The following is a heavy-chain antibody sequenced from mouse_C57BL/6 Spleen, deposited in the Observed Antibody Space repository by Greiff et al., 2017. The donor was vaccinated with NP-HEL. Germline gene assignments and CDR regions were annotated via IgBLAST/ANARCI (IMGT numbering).Heavy chain of an antibody. V-gene: IGHV2-5*01. D-gene: IGHD1-1*01. CDR1: GFSLTSYG. CDR2: IWRGGST. J-gene: IGHJ3*01. Sequence: VQRVESGPGLVQPSQSLSITCTVSGFSLTSYGVHWVRQSPGKGLEWLGVIWRGGSTDYNAAFMSRLSITKDNSKSQVFFKMNSLQADDTAIYYCAIYYGSSYGFAYWGQGTLVTVSA. CDR3: AIYYGSSYGFAY.